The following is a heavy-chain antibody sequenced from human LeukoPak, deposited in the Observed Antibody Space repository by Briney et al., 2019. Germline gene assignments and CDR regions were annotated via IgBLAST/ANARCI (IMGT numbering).Heavy chain of an antibody. CDR1: GFPFSGSG. J-gene: IGHJ4*02. V-gene: IGHV3-33*06. D-gene: IGHD2-21*02. Sequence: PGGSLRLSCAASGFPFSGSGMHWVRQAPGKGLEWVAIVWYDGSNQYYADSVKGRFTISRDNSKNTVDLQMNSLRVEDTAVYFCAKDKDTPATAQPQRGYFESWGQGTLVIVS. CDR3: AKDKDTPATAQPQRGYFES. CDR2: VWYDGSNQ.